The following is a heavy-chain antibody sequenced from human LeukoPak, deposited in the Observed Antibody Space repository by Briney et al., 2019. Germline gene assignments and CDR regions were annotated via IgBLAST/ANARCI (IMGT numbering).Heavy chain of an antibody. CDR2: SKSKTDGGTT. CDR3: TTVSYVGGY. J-gene: IGHJ4*02. Sequence: GGSLRLSCAASGFTFSNAWMSWVRQAPGEGLEWVGRSKSKTDGGTTDYAEPVKGRFTISRDESKNMLYLQMNSLKIEDTAVYYCTTVSYVGGYWGQGTLVTVPS. CDR1: GFTFSNAW. V-gene: IGHV3-15*01. D-gene: IGHD3-10*02.